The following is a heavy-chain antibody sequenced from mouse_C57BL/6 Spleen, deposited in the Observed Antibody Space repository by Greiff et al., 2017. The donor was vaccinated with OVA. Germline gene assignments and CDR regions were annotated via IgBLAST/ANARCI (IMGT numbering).Heavy chain of an antibody. D-gene: IGHD1-1*01. CDR3: AGDFYYYASIPYWYFAV. CDR1: GYSFTSYW. J-gene: IGHJ1*03. Sequence: QVHVKQPGAELVKPGASVTMSCKASGYSFTSYWITWVKQRPGQGLEWIGDIYPGSGSTNYNEQLKSKATLTVDTYSSTAYMQLSSLTTEDTAVYYCAGDFYYYASIPYWYFAVWGTGTTVTVSA. V-gene: IGHV1-55*01. CDR2: IYPGSGST.